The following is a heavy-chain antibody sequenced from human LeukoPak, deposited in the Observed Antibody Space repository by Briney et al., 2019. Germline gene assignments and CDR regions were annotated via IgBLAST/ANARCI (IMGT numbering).Heavy chain of an antibody. CDR2: ISTSGGST. CDR1: GFTFSSYA. V-gene: IGHV3-23*01. Sequence: GGSLRLSCAASGFTFSSYAMSWVRQAPGKGLEWVSLISTSGGSTYYAGSVKGRFTISRDNSKNTLYLQMNSLRAEDTAVYYCAKRGYYYDSRIAGNGAFDIWGQGTMVTVSS. CDR3: AKRGYYYDSRIAGNGAFDI. D-gene: IGHD3-22*01. J-gene: IGHJ3*02.